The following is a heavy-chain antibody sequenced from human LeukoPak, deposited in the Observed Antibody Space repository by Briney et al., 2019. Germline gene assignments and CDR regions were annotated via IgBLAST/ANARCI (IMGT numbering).Heavy chain of an antibody. D-gene: IGHD1-26*01. CDR1: GFTFSSYP. Sequence: PGGSLRLSCAASGFTFSSYPMHWVRQAPGRGLEWVAVISYDGNNRYSADSVKGRFTISRDNSKNTLYLQMGSLRVEDMAVYYCARDRRGSNAYWGQGTLVTVSS. CDR3: ARDRRGSNAY. V-gene: IGHV3-30*14. J-gene: IGHJ4*02. CDR2: ISYDGNNR.